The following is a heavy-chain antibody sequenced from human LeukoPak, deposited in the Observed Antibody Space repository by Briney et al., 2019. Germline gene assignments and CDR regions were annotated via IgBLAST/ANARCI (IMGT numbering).Heavy chain of an antibody. V-gene: IGHV4-34*01. CDR2: INHSGST. CDR1: GGSFSGYY. D-gene: IGHD4-17*01. J-gene: IGHJ3*02. CDR3: VRDPLTDYGDYWAFDI. Sequence: SETLSLTCAVYGGSFSGYYWSWIRQPPGKGLEWIGEINHSGSTNYNPSLKSRVTISVDTSKNQFSLKLSSVTAADTAVYYCVRDPLTDYGDYWAFDIWGQGTMVTVSS.